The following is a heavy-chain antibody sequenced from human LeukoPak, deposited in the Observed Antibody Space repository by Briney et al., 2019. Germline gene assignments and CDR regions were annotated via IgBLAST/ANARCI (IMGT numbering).Heavy chain of an antibody. Sequence: GRSLRLSCAASGFTFSNYAIHWVRQPPGKGLEWVAFISYDGINTYYADSAKGRFTISRDNSKNTLYLQMNSLRAEDTAVYYCAGGAARHYYYYAMDVWGQGTTLTVSS. CDR1: GFTFSNYA. J-gene: IGHJ6*02. D-gene: IGHD6-6*01. CDR3: AGGAARHYYYYAMDV. CDR2: ISYDGINT. V-gene: IGHV3-30*04.